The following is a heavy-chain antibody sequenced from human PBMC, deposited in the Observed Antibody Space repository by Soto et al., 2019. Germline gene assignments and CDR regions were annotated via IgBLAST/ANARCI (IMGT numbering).Heavy chain of an antibody. J-gene: IGHJ4*02. D-gene: IGHD6-13*01. Sequence: EVQLVESGGDLVQPGGSLRLSCGASGFIFSSYWMHWVRQAPGKGLVWVSRINTDGSVTGYADSVKGRFTISRDNAKNTLSLQMNSLRAEDTAVYYCVGSAGVPAYWGQGTLVTVSS. CDR1: GFIFSSYW. CDR3: VGSAGVPAY. V-gene: IGHV3-74*01. CDR2: INTDGSVT.